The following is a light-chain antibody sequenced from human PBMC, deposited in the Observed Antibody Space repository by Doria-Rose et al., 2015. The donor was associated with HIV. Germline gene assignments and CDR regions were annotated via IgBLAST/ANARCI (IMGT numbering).Light chain of an antibody. Sequence: EIVMTQSPGTLSLSPGERATLSCRASQSFSSTYLAWYQQKPGQAPSLLIYDGSTRATGIPDRFSASGSGTDFTLTINRLEPEDFALYYCHQRGTSWTFGQGTKVEI. CDR2: DGS. V-gene: IGKV3D-20*02. CDR3: HQRGTSWT. CDR1: QSFSSTY. J-gene: IGKJ1*01.